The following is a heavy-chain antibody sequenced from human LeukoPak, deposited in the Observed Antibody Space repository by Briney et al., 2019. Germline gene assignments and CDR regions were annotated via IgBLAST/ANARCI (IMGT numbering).Heavy chain of an antibody. CDR3: ARRDDHNGRDY. J-gene: IGHJ4*02. D-gene: IGHD5-24*01. V-gene: IGHV3-53*01. CDR2: ICSGGST. CDR1: GFTVSNNY. Sequence: GGSLRLSCVVSGFTVSNNYMSWVRQAPRKGLEWVSLICSGGSTYYADSLKGRFTISRDNSKNAVYLQMNSLRAEDTAMYYCARRDDHNGRDYWGQGTLVTVSS.